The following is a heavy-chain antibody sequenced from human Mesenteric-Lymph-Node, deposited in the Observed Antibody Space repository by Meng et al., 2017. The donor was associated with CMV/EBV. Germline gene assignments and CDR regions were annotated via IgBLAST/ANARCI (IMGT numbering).Heavy chain of an antibody. D-gene: IGHD3-3*01. CDR1: GFTFSSYS. CDR3: ARGSRMYYDFWSGYSGGYYYYYGMDV. J-gene: IGHJ6*02. Sequence: GGSLRLSCAASGFTFSSYSINWVRQAPGKGLEWVSSISSRSSYIYYADSVKGRFTISRDDGKNSLYLQMNSLRAEDTAVYYCARGSRMYYDFWSGYSGGYYYYYGMDVWGQGTTVTVSS. CDR2: ISSRSSYI. V-gene: IGHV3-21*01.